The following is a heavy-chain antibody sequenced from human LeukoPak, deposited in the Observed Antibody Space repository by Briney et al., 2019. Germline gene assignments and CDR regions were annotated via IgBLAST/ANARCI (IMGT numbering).Heavy chain of an antibody. CDR3: ARDRAAADHPYYYYYYMDV. CDR1: GGTFSTYA. V-gene: IGHV1-69*13. J-gene: IGHJ6*03. CDR2: IIPIFGTG. Sequence: GASVKVSCKASGGTFSTYAINWVRQAPGQGLEWMGGIIPIFGTGNYALNFQGRVTITADESTSTAYMDLRSLRSEDTAVYYCARDRAAADHPYYYYYYMDVWGKGTTVTVSS. D-gene: IGHD6-13*01.